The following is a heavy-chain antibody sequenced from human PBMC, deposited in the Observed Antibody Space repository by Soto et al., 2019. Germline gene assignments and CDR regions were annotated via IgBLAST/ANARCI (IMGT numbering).Heavy chain of an antibody. D-gene: IGHD5-18*01. CDR3: ARNLGYSYGYPIDS. V-gene: IGHV4-34*01. J-gene: IGHJ4*02. CDR1: GGSFSGYY. CDR2: INHSGST. Sequence: PSETLSLTCAVYGGSFSGYYWSWIRQPPGKGLEWIGEINHSGSTNYNPSLKSRVTISVDTSKNQFSLKLSSVTAADTAVYYCARNLGYSYGYPIDSWGQGTLVTASS.